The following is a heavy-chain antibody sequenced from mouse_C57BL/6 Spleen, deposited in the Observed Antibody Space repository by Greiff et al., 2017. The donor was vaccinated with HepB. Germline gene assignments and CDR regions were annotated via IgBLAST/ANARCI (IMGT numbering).Heavy chain of an antibody. CDR3: ARHDSPFAY. J-gene: IGHJ3*01. D-gene: IGHD2-4*01. CDR1: GFTFSDYY. Sequence: EVMLVESGGGLVQPGGSLKLSCAASGFTFSDYYMYWVRQTPEKRLEWVAYISNGGGSTYYPDTVKGRFTISRDNAKNTLYLQMSRLKSEDTAMYYCARHDSPFAYWGQGTLVTVSA. V-gene: IGHV5-12*01. CDR2: ISNGGGST.